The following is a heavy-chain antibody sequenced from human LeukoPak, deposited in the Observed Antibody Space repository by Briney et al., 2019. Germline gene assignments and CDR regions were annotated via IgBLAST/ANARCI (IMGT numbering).Heavy chain of an antibody. D-gene: IGHD3-22*01. V-gene: IGHV4-4*02. CDR1: GASISSNW. CDR3: VRGQLYYDSTGYYF. Sequence: SQTLSLTCAVSGASISSNWWNWVRQPPGKGLEWIGEIHHSGSANYNPSLKSRVTISLDTSENHFSLRLSSVTAADTAVYYCVRGQLYYDSTGYYFWGQGTLVTVSS. CDR2: IHHSGSA. J-gene: IGHJ4*02.